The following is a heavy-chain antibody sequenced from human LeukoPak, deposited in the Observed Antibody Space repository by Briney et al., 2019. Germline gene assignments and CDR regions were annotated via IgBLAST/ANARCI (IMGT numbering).Heavy chain of an antibody. CDR3: ARRNYGNPDY. D-gene: IGHD3-10*01. CDR2: ISAYNGDT. J-gene: IGHJ4*02. CDR1: GYTFTNYG. Sequence: SVKVSCKASGYTFTNYGITWVRQAPGQGLEWMGWISAYNGDTNYAQRFQGRITMTTDTSTTTAYMELRSLRSDDTAVYYCARRNYGNPDYWGQGILVTVSS. V-gene: IGHV1-18*01.